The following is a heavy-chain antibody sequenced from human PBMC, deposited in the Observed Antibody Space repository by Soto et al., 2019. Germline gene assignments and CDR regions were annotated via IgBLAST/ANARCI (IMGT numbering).Heavy chain of an antibody. V-gene: IGHV1-18*01. CDR1: GYTFTSYG. D-gene: IGHD1-1*01. Sequence: QVHLVQSGAEVKKPGASVKVSCKASGYTFTSYGITWVRQAPGQGLEGMGWISAHNGNTDYAQKLQGRVIVTRDTSTSTAYMELRSLRSDDTDVYYCARGRYGDYWGQGALVTVSS. CDR3: ARGRYGDY. J-gene: IGHJ4*02. CDR2: ISAHNGNT.